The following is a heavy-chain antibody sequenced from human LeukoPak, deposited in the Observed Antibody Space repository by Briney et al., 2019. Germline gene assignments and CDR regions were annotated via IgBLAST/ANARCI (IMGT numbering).Heavy chain of an antibody. Sequence: SETLSLTCAVYGGSFSGYYWSWIRQPPGKGLEWIGEINHSGSTNYNLSLKSRVTISVDTSKNQFSLKLSSVTAADTAVYYCARNRPYGMDVWGQGTTVTVSS. CDR1: GGSFSGYY. CDR3: ARNRPYGMDV. CDR2: INHSGST. J-gene: IGHJ6*02. D-gene: IGHD6-6*01. V-gene: IGHV4-34*01.